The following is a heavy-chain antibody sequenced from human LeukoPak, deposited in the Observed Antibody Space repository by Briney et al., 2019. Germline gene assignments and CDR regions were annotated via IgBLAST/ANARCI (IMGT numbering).Heavy chain of an antibody. Sequence: PSQTLSLTCAVSGGSISSGGYSWSWIRQPPGKGLEWIGYIYHSGSTYYNPSLKSRVTVSVDRSKNQFSQKLSSVTAADTAVYYCARVHGARWYFDYWGQGTLVTVSS. CDR2: IYHSGST. CDR1: GGSISSGGYS. D-gene: IGHD3-10*01. CDR3: ARVHGARWYFDY. J-gene: IGHJ4*02. V-gene: IGHV4-30-2*01.